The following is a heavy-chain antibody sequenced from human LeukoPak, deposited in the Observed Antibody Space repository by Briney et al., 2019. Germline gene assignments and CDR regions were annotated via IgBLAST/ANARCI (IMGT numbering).Heavy chain of an antibody. D-gene: IGHD2-21*01. Sequence: GGSLRLSCAASGFSVSGKFISWVRQAPGKGLEWVSIIHYDGKIRYAGSVGGRFTIYRDDSENTLFLQMNSLRVDDTAVYFCASGDGYLQPYWGQGTLVTVSS. J-gene: IGHJ4*02. CDR2: IHYDGKI. CDR3: ASGDGYLQPY. CDR1: GFSVSGKF. V-gene: IGHV3-53*01.